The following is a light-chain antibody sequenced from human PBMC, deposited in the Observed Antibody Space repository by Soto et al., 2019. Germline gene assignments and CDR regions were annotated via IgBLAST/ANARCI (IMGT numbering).Light chain of an antibody. CDR2: AAS. CDR1: QSIRSY. Sequence: DIQLTQSPSSLSASVGDRVTITCRASQSIRSYLNWYQQKPGKAPKLLIYAASSLQTGVSSRFSGSGSGTDFTLTISNLQPEDFATYYCQQTCSTPSFGGGTNVDIK. CDR3: QQTCSTPS. J-gene: IGKJ4*01. V-gene: IGKV1-39*01.